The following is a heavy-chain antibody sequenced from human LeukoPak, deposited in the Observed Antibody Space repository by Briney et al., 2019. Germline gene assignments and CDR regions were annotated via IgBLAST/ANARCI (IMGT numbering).Heavy chain of an antibody. D-gene: IGHD3-22*01. CDR3: ALYYYDSSGYYPFDY. CDR2: ISYSGSM. J-gene: IGHJ4*02. Sequence: SETLSLTCSVSGDSISSSGYYWVWVRQPPGKGLEWIGSISYSGSMHYNMSLRSRVALSLDTSKNQFSLKLSSVTAADTAVYYCALYYYDSSGYYPFDYWGQGTLVTVSS. V-gene: IGHV4-39*07. CDR1: GDSISSSGYY.